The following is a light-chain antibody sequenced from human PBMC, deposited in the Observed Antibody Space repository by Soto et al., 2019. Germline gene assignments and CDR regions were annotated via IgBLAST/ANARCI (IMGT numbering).Light chain of an antibody. CDR2: DVS. CDR3: SSYISSSAYV. J-gene: IGLJ1*01. Sequence: QSVLTQPASVSGSPGQSINISCTGTSSDVGGYNYVSWYQQHPGKAPKLMIYDVSNRPSGVSNRFSGSKSGNTASLTISGLQAEDEADYYCSSYISSSAYVFGTGTKLTVL. V-gene: IGLV2-14*01. CDR1: SSDVGGYNY.